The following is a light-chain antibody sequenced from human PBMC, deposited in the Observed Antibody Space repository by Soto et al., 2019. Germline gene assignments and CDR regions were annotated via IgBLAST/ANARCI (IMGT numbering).Light chain of an antibody. CDR3: QQYYTTPYT. J-gene: IGKJ2*01. CDR2: WTS. Sequence: DIVMTQSPDSLAVSLGERATINCKSSQTVLYSSNNKNYLALYQQKPGQPPKLLISWTSTRESGVPDRFSGSGSGKDFTLTISSLQAEDVAVYYCQQYYTTPYTFGQGTKLEIK. CDR1: QTVLYSSNNKNY. V-gene: IGKV4-1*01.